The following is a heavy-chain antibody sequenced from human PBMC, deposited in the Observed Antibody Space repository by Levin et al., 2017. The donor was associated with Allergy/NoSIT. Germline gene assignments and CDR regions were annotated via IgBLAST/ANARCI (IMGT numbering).Heavy chain of an antibody. CDR3: ARDPHGGSGSYYY. CDR2: IIPIFGTA. J-gene: IGHJ4*02. D-gene: IGHD3-10*01. Sequence: ASVKVSCKASGGTFSSYAISWVRQAPGQGLEWMGGIIPIFGTANYAQKFQGRVTITADESTSTAYMELSSLRSEDTAVYYCARDPHGGSGSYYYWGQGTLVTVSS. CDR1: GGTFSSYA. V-gene: IGHV1-69*13.